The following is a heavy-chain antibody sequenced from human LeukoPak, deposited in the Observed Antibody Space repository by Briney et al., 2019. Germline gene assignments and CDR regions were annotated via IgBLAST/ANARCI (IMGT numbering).Heavy chain of an antibody. CDR3: AKDLIVYSSSWLIDY. Sequence: GGSLRLSCAASGFTFSSYAMHWVRQAPGKGLEWVAVISYDGSNKYYADSVKGRFTISRDNSKNTLYLQMNSLRAEDTAVYYCAKDLIVYSSSWLIDYWGQGTLVTVSS. CDR1: GFTFSSYA. CDR2: ISYDGSNK. V-gene: IGHV3-30-3*01. D-gene: IGHD6-13*01. J-gene: IGHJ4*02.